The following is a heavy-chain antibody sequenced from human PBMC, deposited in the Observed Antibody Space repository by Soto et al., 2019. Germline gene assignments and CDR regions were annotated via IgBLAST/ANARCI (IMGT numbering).Heavy chain of an antibody. CDR1: GGSISSSSYY. D-gene: IGHD3-9*01. J-gene: IGHJ4*02. CDR2: IYYSGST. CDR3: ARRYFDWLFDY. V-gene: IGHV4-39*01. Sequence: TSETLSLTCTVSGGSISSSSYYWGWIRQPPGKGLEWIGSIYYSGSTYYNPSLKSRVTISVDTSKNQFSLKLSSVTAADTAVYYCARRYFDWLFDYWGQGTLVTVSS.